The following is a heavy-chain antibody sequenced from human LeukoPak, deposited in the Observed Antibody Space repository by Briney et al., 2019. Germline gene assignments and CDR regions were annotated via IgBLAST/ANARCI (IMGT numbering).Heavy chain of an antibody. CDR3: ARSYNWNYVLDY. Sequence: GGPLRLSCAASGFTVSSNYMSWVRQAPGKGLEWVSVIYSGGSTYYADSVKGRFTITRDNSKNTLYLQMNSLRAEDTAVYYCARSYNWNYVLDYWGQGTLVTVSS. CDR2: IYSGGST. J-gene: IGHJ4*02. D-gene: IGHD1-7*01. CDR1: GFTVSSNY. V-gene: IGHV3-53*01.